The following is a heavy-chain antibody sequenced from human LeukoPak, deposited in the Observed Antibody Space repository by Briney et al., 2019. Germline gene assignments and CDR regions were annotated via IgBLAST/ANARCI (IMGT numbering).Heavy chain of an antibody. CDR3: ARAVRLKEQLFDY. CDR1: GGSISSYY. J-gene: IGHJ4*02. CDR2: IYYSGST. Sequence: SETLSLTCTVSGGSISSYYWSWIRQPPGKGLEWIGYIYYSGSTNYNPSLKSRVTISVDTSKNQFSLKLSSVTAADTAVCYCARAVRLKEQLFDYWGQGTLVTVSS. D-gene: IGHD6-13*01. V-gene: IGHV4-59*01.